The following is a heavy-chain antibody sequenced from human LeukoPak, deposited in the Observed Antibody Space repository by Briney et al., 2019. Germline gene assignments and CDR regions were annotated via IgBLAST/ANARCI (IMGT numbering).Heavy chain of an antibody. CDR3: ARHPRSMGSRYYGMDV. V-gene: IGHV4-61*10. Sequence: SETLSLTCTVSGGSISSDTYYWSWIRQPAGKGLEWIGYIYYSGSTNYNPSLKSRVTISVDTSKNQFSLKLSSVIAADTAVYYCARHPRSMGSRYYGMDVWGQGTTVTVSS. CDR2: IYYSGST. J-gene: IGHJ6*02. CDR1: GGSISSDTYY. D-gene: IGHD2-2*01.